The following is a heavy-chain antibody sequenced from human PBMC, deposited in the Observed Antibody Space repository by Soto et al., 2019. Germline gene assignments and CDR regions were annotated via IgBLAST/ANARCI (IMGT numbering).Heavy chain of an antibody. Sequence: GGSLRLSCAASGFTFSSYAMHCVRQAPGKGLEWVAAIAYDGSNNYYAESVKGRFTISRDNSNNALYLEMIGLRAEDTAVYFCARRGGYFSTGNCYPNYFEYWGQGTMVTVSS. CDR3: ARRGGYFSTGNCYPNYFEY. D-gene: IGHD2-15*01. CDR2: IAYDGSNN. J-gene: IGHJ4*02. CDR1: GFTFSSYA. V-gene: IGHV3-30-3*01.